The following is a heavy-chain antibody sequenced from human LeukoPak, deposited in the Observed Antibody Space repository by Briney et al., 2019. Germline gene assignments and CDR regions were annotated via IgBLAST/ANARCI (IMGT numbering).Heavy chain of an antibody. CDR1: GYTFTGYY. D-gene: IGHD5-18*01. CDR2: INPNSGGT. CDR3: ARARGYSYGIDY. Sequence: AASVKVSCKASGYTFTGYYIHLVRQAPGQGLEWMGRINPNSGGTYYAQKFQGRVTMTRDTSISTAYMELSRLRSDDTAVYYCARARGYSYGIDYWGQGTLVTVSS. V-gene: IGHV1-2*06. J-gene: IGHJ4*02.